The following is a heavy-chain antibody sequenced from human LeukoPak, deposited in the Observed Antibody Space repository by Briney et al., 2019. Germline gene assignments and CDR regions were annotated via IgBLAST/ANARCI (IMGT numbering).Heavy chain of an antibody. CDR2: ISSSGSTI. CDR1: GFTFSSYE. CDR3: ARKPNYGDYEVY. Sequence: GGSLRLSCAASGFTFSSYEMNWVRQAPGKGLEWVSYISSSGSTIYYADSVKGRFTISRDNAKNSLYLQMNSLRAEDTAVYYCARKPNYGDYEVYWGQGTLVTVPS. V-gene: IGHV3-48*03. J-gene: IGHJ4*02. D-gene: IGHD4-17*01.